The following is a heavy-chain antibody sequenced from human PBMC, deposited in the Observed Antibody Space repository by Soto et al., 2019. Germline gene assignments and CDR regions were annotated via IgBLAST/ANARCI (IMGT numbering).Heavy chain of an antibody. J-gene: IGHJ6*02. CDR3: ARLVASETGYGMDV. D-gene: IGHD3-9*01. Sequence: DVQLVESGGGLVKPGGSLRLSCAACGYIFRSDNMNWVRQAPGKGLEWVSSITGSSSYIFYADSVKGRFTISRDNAKNTVYLQVNSLRAEDTGVYYCARLVASETGYGMDVWGQGTTVTFSS. CDR2: ITGSSSYI. CDR1: GYIFRSDN. V-gene: IGHV3-21*06.